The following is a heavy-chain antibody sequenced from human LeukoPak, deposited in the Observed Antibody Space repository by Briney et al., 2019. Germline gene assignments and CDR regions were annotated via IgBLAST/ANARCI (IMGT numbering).Heavy chain of an antibody. Sequence: PSETLSLTCTVSGGSISSYYWSWIRQPPGKGLEWIGYIYYSGSTNYNPSLKSRVTISVDTSKNQFSLKLSSVTAADTAVYYCASLGDSSSYLYYYYYGMDVWGQGTTVTVSS. CDR3: ASLGDSSSYLYYYYYGMDV. J-gene: IGHJ6*02. D-gene: IGHD6-6*01. CDR2: IYYSGST. V-gene: IGHV4-59*08. CDR1: GGSISSYY.